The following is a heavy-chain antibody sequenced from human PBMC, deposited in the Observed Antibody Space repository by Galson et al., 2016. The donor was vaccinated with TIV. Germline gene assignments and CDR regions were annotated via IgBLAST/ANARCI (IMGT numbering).Heavy chain of an antibody. Sequence: SVKVSCKASGYTFTGYYLHWVRQAPGQGLEWMGRINPNNGGTNYAQKFQGRVTMTRDTSISTAYMELSGLRFDDTALYYCARVVGPTTEAYYFDSWGQGTLVTVSS. V-gene: IGHV1-2*06. J-gene: IGHJ4*02. CDR1: GYTFTGYY. CDR3: ARVVGPTTEAYYFDS. CDR2: INPNNGGT. D-gene: IGHD1-26*01.